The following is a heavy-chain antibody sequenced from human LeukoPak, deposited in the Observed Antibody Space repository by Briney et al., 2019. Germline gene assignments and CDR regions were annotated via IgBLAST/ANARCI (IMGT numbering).Heavy chain of an antibody. CDR1: GGSISSYY. CDR2: IYYSGST. V-gene: IGHV4-59*08. Sequence: SETRSLTCTVSGGSISSYYWSWIRQPPGKGLEWIGYIYYSGSTNYNPSLKSRVTISVDTSKNQFSLKLSSVTAADTAVYYCATTRYSSGWYDDWGQGTLVTVSS. J-gene: IGHJ4*02. CDR3: ATTRYSSGWYDD. D-gene: IGHD6-19*01.